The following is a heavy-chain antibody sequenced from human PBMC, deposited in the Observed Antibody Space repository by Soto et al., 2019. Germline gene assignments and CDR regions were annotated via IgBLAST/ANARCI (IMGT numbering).Heavy chain of an antibody. J-gene: IGHJ3*02. CDR2: IYYSGST. V-gene: IGHV4-59*01. CDR1: GGSISSYY. D-gene: IGHD3-22*01. Sequence: SETLSLTCTVSGGSISSYYWSWIRQPPGKGLEWIGYIYYSGSTNYNPSLKSRVTISVDTSKNQFSLKLSSVTAADTAVYYCARLSDYYDSSGYYYVGAFDIWGQGTMVTVSS. CDR3: ARLSDYYDSSGYYYVGAFDI.